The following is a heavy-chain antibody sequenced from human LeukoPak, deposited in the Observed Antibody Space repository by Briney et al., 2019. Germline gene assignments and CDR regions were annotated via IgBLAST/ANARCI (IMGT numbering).Heavy chain of an antibody. CDR3: ANPPRRGAVALVDY. J-gene: IGHJ4*02. D-gene: IGHD6-19*01. V-gene: IGHV4-34*01. Sequence: PSETLSLTCAVYGGSFSGYYWSWIRQPPGKGLEWIGEINHSGSTNYNPSLKSRVAISVDTSKNQFSLKLSSVTAADTAVYYCANPPRRGAVALVDYWGQGTLVTVSS. CDR2: INHSGST. CDR1: GGSFSGYY.